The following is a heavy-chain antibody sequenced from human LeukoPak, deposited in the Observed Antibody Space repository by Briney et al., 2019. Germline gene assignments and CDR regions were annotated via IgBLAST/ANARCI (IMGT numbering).Heavy chain of an antibody. D-gene: IGHD5-12*01. J-gene: IGHJ4*02. CDR3: ARDPSVGGYSGSELDF. CDR2: ITYTGDET. V-gene: IGHV3-64*01. Sequence: GGPLRLSCAGSGFTFSHYFMHWVRQAPGKGLEFVSAITYTGDETYYARSVKGRFTVSRDNSKNTLYLQMGSLRAEDTAIYYCARDPSVGGYSGSELDFWGQGTLVTVSS. CDR1: GFTFSHYF.